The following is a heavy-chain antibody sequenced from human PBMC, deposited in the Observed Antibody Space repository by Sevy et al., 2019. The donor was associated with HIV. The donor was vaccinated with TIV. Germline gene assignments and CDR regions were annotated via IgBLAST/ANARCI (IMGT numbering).Heavy chain of an antibody. Sequence: GGSLRLSCAASGFTFSSYWMHWVRQAPGKGLVWVSCINCDGSSTTYADSVKGRFTISRDNAKNTLYLQMNSLRAEDTAVYYCAKTSLGLWRGWFDPWGQGTLVTVSS. J-gene: IGHJ5*02. D-gene: IGHD2-21*01. CDR3: AKTSLGLWRGWFDP. CDR1: GFTFSSYW. V-gene: IGHV3-74*01. CDR2: INCDGSST.